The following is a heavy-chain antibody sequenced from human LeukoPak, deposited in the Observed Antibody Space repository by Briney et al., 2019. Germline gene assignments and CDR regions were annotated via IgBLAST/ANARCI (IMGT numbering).Heavy chain of an antibody. V-gene: IGHV1-2*02. J-gene: IGHJ4*02. CDR3: ARGVTTTIPPIY. Sequence: ASVKVSCKASGYTFTGYYMHWVRQAPGQGLEWMGWINPNSGGTNYAQKFQGRVTMTRDTSISTAYMELSRLRADDTAVYYCARGVTTTIPPIYWGQGTLVTVSS. CDR1: GYTFTGYY. D-gene: IGHD4-17*01. CDR2: INPNSGGT.